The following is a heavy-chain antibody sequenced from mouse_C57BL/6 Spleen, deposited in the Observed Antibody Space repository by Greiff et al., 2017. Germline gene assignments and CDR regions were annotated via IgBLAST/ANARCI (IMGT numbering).Heavy chain of an antibody. CDR1: GYTFTSYW. CDR2: IDPSGSNT. V-gene: IGHV1-69*01. Sequence: QVQLQQPGAELVMPGASVKLSCKASGYTFTSYWMHWVKQRPGQGLEWIGEIDPSGSNTNYNQKFKGKSTLTVDKSSSTAYMQLSSLTSEDSAVYYCARRLGDDAMDYWGQGTSVTVAS. J-gene: IGHJ4*01. CDR3: ARRLGDDAMDY. D-gene: IGHD3-3*01.